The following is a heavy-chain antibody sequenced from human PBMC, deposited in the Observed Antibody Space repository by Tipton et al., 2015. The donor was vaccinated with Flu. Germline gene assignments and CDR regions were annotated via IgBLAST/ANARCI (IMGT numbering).Heavy chain of an antibody. CDR1: GDSIGSPYF. CDR3: ARREYSNYVSEPKSWFDP. CDR2: VHQTGSP. V-gene: IGHV4-38-2*01. Sequence: TLSLTCSVSGDSIGSPYFWGWIRQPPGKGLEWIGNVHQTGSPYYNPSLRSRVTIGVDRAKNQFSLRLTSVTAADTAGYYCARREYSNYVSEPKSWFDPCGQGTLVTASS. J-gene: IGHJ5*02. D-gene: IGHD6-6*01.